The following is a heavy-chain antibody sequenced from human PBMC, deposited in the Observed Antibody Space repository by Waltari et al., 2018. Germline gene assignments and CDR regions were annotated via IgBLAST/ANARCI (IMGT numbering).Heavy chain of an antibody. J-gene: IGHJ5*02. V-gene: IGHV4-59*01. CDR1: GGSISSYY. CDR3: ARDNDFWSGYYTSNWFDP. CDR2: IYDSGST. Sequence: QVQLQESGPGLVKPSETLSLTCTVSGGSISSYYWSWIRQPPGKGLEWIGYIYDSGSTNYNPSLKSRVTISVDTSKNQFSLKLSSVTAADTAVYYCARDNDFWSGYYTSNWFDPWGQGTLVTVSS. D-gene: IGHD3-3*01.